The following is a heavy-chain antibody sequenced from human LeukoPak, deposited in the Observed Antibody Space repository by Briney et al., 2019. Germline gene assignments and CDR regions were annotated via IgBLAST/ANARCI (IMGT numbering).Heavy chain of an antibody. CDR3: AKGKSLPHYYYYGMDV. J-gene: IGHJ6*02. CDR1: GFTFSTCA. CDR2: IGGSGDTT. Sequence: AGGSLRLSCAASGFTFSTCAMYLGRQAPGKGLGWVSVIGGSGDTTYYADSVRGRFTISRDNFKNTLYLQMNSLTAEDTAIYYCAKGKSLPHYYYYGMDVWGQGTTVTASS. V-gene: IGHV3-23*01.